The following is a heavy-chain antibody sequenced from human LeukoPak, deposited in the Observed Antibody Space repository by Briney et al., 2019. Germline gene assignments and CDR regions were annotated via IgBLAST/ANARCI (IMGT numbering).Heavy chain of an antibody. Sequence: PSETLSLICTVSGDSISSYYWSWIRQPPGKGLEWIGSMFRSGTTYYNPSLQSRVTISIDMSKNHFSPRLSSVTAADTAVYYCARDRRAVAGPAFDYWGQGNLVIVSS. V-gene: IGHV4-38-2*02. CDR1: GDSISSYY. CDR2: MFRSGTT. CDR3: ARDRRAVAGPAFDY. J-gene: IGHJ4*02. D-gene: IGHD6-19*01.